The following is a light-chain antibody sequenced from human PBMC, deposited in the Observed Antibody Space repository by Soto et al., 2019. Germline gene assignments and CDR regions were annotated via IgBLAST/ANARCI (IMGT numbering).Light chain of an antibody. Sequence: DIQMTQSPSSLSVSVGDRVTISCRASQPISTYLNWYQVQPGKAPKLLIYAASSLQSAVPSRLISGGSGTEFTLTITTLQPEDFASYHCQQTYGVPWTFGRGTKVEVK. CDR2: AAS. CDR1: QPISTY. J-gene: IGKJ1*01. CDR3: QQTYGVPWT. V-gene: IGKV1-39*01.